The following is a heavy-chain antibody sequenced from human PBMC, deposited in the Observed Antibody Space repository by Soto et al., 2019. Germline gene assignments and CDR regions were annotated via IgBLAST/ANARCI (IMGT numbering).Heavy chain of an antibody. CDR3: IWQQDFYYGKAV. CDR2: MKSYRGGGTT. V-gene: IGHV3-15*07. D-gene: IGHD6-13*01. J-gene: IGHJ6*02. CDR1: GFSFSPAW. Sequence: EVQLVESGGGLVTPGGSLRLSCTGTGFSFSPAWMNWVRQAPGKGLEWVGRMKSYRGGGTTDYAATVQGRFTISRDDSKNTLDRQMNSLKFEDTALYFCIWQQDFYYGKAVWGQGTTVTVSS.